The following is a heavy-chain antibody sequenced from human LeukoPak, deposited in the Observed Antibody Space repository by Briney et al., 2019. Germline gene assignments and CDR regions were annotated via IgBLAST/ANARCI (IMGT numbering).Heavy chain of an antibody. V-gene: IGHV1-46*01. CDR2: INPSGGST. Sequence: ASVKVSCKASGYTFTNYQIHWVRQAPGQGLELMGIINPSGGSTSYAQKFQGRVTMTRDTSTGTVYMELSSLRSEDTAVYYCAREAVLGGLDVWGQGTTVTGFS. CDR1: GYTFTNYQ. CDR3: AREAVLGGLDV. J-gene: IGHJ6*02. D-gene: IGHD2-8*02.